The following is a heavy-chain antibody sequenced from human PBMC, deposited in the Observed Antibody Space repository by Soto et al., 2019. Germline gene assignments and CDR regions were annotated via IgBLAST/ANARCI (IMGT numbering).Heavy chain of an antibody. CDR1: GDTFTDYY. CDR3: ARGGHVVVVTAALDY. V-gene: IGHV1-46*01. D-gene: IGHD2-21*02. Sequence: QVQLMQSGAEVKKPGASVKVSCKASGDTFTDYYIHWVRQAPGQGLEWMGTVNPSGGHTTYAQHFLGRVTMTRGTSPGTLSVELTSLTSADTAIYYCARGGHVVVVTAALDYWGQGTLVTVSS. J-gene: IGHJ4*02. CDR2: VNPSGGHT.